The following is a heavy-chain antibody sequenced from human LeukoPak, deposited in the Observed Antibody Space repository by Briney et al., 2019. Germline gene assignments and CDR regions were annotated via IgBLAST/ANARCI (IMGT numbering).Heavy chain of an antibody. CDR2: ISGSGGST. CDR1: GFTFSSYA. CDR3: AKDDRYSSRHTSCTFDY. J-gene: IGHJ4*02. Sequence: HPGRSLRLSCAASGFTFSSYAMSWVRQAPGKGLEWVSAISGSGGSTYYADSVKGRFTVSRDNSKNTVYLQMNSLRAEDTAVYYCAKDDRYSSRHTSCTFDYWGQGTLVTASS. V-gene: IGHV3-23*01. D-gene: IGHD6-13*01.